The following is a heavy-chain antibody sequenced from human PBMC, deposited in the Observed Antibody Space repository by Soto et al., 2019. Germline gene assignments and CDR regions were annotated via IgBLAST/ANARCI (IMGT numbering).Heavy chain of an antibody. CDR1: GGSISSGGYY. Sequence: QMQLQESGAGLVKPSQTLSLICTVSGGSISSGGYYWSWIRQHPGKGLEWIGYIYRSGNAYYNPSLRSRVAISVDTSKSPFSLKVSSVTVADTAVYYCARKNAFSSVSSYSSGLGVWGQGTSVTVS. D-gene: IGHD3-3*01. CDR3: ARKNAFSSVSSYSSGLGV. J-gene: IGHJ6*02. CDR2: IYRSGNA. V-gene: IGHV4-31*03.